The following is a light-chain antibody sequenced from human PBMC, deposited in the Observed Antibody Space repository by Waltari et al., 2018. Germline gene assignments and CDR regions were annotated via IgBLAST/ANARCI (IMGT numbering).Light chain of an antibody. CDR1: PIDVGGYNY. CDR3: CSFAGTYTWV. V-gene: IGLV2-11*01. J-gene: IGLJ3*02. CDR2: DVT. Sequence: SALTQPRSVSGSPGQSVTISCTGTPIDVGGYNYVSWYQHHPGKAPKLMIFDVTQRPSGVPDRFSGSKSANTASLTISGLQAEDEADYYCCSFAGTYTWVFGGGTKVTVL.